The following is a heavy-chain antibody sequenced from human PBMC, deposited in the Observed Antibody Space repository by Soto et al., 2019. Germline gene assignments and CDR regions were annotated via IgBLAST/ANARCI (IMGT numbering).Heavy chain of an antibody. Sequence: QVQLVESGGGVVQPGRSLRLSCAASGFTFSSYGMHWVRQAPGKGLEWVAVISYDGSNKYYADSVKGRFTISGDNSKKTLYLQMNSLRAEDTAVYYCAKDRKGFGTAQGYWGQGTLVTVSS. V-gene: IGHV3-30*18. CDR1: GFTFSSYG. D-gene: IGHD2-21*02. CDR3: AKDRKGFGTAQGY. J-gene: IGHJ4*02. CDR2: ISYDGSNK.